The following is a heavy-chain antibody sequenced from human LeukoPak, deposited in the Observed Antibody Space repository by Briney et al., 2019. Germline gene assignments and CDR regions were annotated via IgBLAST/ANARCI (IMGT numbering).Heavy chain of an antibody. CDR1: GGTFSSYA. D-gene: IGHD3-3*01. V-gene: IGHV1-18*01. Sequence: GSSVKVSCKASGGTFSSYAISWVRQAPGQGLEWMGWISAYNGNTNYAQKLQGRVTMTTDTSTSAAYMELRSLRSDDTAVYYCARGAYYDFWSGYFQLDYWGQGTLVTVSS. CDR2: ISAYNGNT. CDR3: ARGAYYDFWSGYFQLDY. J-gene: IGHJ4*02.